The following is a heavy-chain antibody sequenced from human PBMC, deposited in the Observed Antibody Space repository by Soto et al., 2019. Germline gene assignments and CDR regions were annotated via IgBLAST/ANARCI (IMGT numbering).Heavy chain of an antibody. J-gene: IGHJ4*02. CDR2: IYTSGST. D-gene: IGHD6-13*01. CDR3: ARGSGLYSSSWYGY. V-gene: IGHV4-4*07. Sequence: SETLSLTCTVSGGSISSYYWSWIRQPAGKGLEWIGRIYTSGSTNYNPSLKSRGTMSVDTSKNQFPLKLSSVTAADTAVYYCARGSGLYSSSWYGYWGQGTRVTVSS. CDR1: GGSISSYY.